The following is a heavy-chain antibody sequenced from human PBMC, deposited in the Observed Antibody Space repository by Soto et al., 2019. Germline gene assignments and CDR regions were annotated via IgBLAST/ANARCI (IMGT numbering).Heavy chain of an antibody. J-gene: IGHJ6*02. Sequence: GASVKVSCKASGGTFSSYTISWVRQAPGQGLEWMGRIIPILGIANYTQKFQGRVTITADKSTSTAYMELSSLRSEDTAVYYCASSLPNTAMNLPPYGMDVWGQGTTVTSP. CDR2: IIPILGIA. D-gene: IGHD5-18*01. CDR3: ASSLPNTAMNLPPYGMDV. CDR1: GGTFSSYT. V-gene: IGHV1-69*02.